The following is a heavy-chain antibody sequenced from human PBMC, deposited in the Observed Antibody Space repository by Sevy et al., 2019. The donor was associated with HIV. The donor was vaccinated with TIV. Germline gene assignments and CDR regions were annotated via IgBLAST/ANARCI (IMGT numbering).Heavy chain of an antibody. CDR2: IDQDGSTK. CDR1: GFTLSSYW. V-gene: IGHV3-7*01. CDR3: ARGTYSGTYSGNY. J-gene: IGHJ4*02. D-gene: IGHD1-26*01. Sequence: GGSLRLSCAASGFTLSSYWMTWVRQAPGKGLEWVANIDQDGSTKDYVDSVKGRFTISRDNAKNSLYLQMDSLRVEDTAVYYCARGTYSGTYSGNYWGQGTLVTVSS.